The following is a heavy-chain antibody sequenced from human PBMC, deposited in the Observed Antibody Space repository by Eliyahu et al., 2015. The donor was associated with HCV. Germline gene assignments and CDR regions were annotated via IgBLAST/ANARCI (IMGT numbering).Heavy chain of an antibody. Sequence: QLQLQESGPGLVKPSETLSLTCTVSGXSISSKIYYWGWIRQPPGKGLEWMGSIYYTGSTYYKPSLKSRVTISVDTSKSQFSLKLSSVTAADTAVYYCATGTSYYYGSLYWGQGAMVTVSS. CDR2: IYYTGST. J-gene: IGHJ3*01. V-gene: IGHV4-39*01. CDR3: ATGTSYYYGSLY. CDR1: GXSISSKIYY. D-gene: IGHD3-22*01.